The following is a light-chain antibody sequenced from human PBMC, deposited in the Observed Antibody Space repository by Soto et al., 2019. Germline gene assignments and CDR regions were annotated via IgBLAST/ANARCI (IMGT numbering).Light chain of an antibody. CDR3: QHYNNWPPWT. Sequence: EIVMTQSPATLSVSPGERATLSCRASQSVSSNLAWYQQKPVQAPRLLIYGASTRATGIPARFSGSGSGTDFTLTISSLQSEDFAVYYCQHYNNWPPWTFGQGTKVEIK. CDR2: GAS. CDR1: QSVSSN. V-gene: IGKV3-15*01. J-gene: IGKJ1*01.